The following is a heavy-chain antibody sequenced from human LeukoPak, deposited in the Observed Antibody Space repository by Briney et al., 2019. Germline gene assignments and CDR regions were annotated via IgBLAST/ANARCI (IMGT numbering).Heavy chain of an antibody. D-gene: IGHD3-10*01. CDR3: ARDMGFGKLSPFDP. CDR1: GGSISSYY. J-gene: IGHJ5*02. V-gene: IGHV4-4*07. Sequence: SETLSLACTVSGGSISSYYWSWIRQPPGKGLEWIGRIYTSGSTNYNPSLKSRVTMSVDTSKNQFSLKLSSVTAADTAVYYCARDMGFGKLSPFDPWGQGTLVTVSS. CDR2: IYTSGST.